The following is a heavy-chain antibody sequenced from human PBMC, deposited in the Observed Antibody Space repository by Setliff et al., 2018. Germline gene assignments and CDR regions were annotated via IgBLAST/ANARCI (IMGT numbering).Heavy chain of an antibody. V-gene: IGHV4-34*01. CDR2: INQSGST. D-gene: IGHD3-22*01. CDR1: GGSFNSYY. Sequence: SETLSLTCAVYGGSFNSYYWSWIRQPPGKGLEWIGEINQSGSTNYNPSLKSRVTKSVDTSRNQFSLKLSSVTAADTAVYYCARGLSYYDSSGYLLAPYAFDIWGQGTMVTVSS. J-gene: IGHJ3*02. CDR3: ARGLSYYDSSGYLLAPYAFDI.